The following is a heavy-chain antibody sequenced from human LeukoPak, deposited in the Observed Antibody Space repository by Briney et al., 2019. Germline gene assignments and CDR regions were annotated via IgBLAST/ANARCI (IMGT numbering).Heavy chain of an antibody. J-gene: IGHJ4*02. V-gene: IGHV1-18*01. D-gene: IGHD3-22*01. CDR3: ARLREGMIVVIFDY. CDR2: ISAYNGNT. CDR1: VYTFTSYG. Sequence: ASVKVSRKASVYTFTSYGISWVRQAPGQGLEWMGWISAYNGNTNYAQKLQGRVTMTTDTSTSTAYMELRSLRSDDTAVYYCARLREGMIVVIFDYWGQGTLVTVSS.